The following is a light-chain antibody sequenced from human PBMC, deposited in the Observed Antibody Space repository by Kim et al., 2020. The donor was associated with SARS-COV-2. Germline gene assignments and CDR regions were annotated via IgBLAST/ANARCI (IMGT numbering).Light chain of an antibody. CDR1: QSVSSN. Sequence: VSPGERATLSCRASQSVSSNLAWYQQKPGQAPRLLIYGASTRATGIPARFSGSGSGTEFTLTISSLQSEDFAVYYCQQYINWPPTFGQGTKVDIK. V-gene: IGKV3-15*01. CDR3: QQYINWPPT. J-gene: IGKJ1*01. CDR2: GAS.